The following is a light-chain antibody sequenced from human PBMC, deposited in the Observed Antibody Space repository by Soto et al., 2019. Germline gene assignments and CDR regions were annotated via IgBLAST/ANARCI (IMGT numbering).Light chain of an antibody. V-gene: IGKV3-11*01. J-gene: IGKJ1*01. CDR2: DAS. Sequence: EIELTQSPVTLSLSPGERATLPCRASQSVSSYLAWYQQKPGQAPRLLIYDASNRATGIPARFSGSGAGTDFTLTISSLEPEDFAVYYCQQYNNWPPTFGQGTKVDIK. CDR3: QQYNNWPPT. CDR1: QSVSSY.